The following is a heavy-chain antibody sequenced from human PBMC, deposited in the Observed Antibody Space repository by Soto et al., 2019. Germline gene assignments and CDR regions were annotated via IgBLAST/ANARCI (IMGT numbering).Heavy chain of an antibody. CDR1: GFTFRSYA. D-gene: IGHD5-18*01. CDR2: VSASGTGT. J-gene: IGHJ4*02. CDR3: ARDQGASYGLYYFDY. V-gene: IGHV3-23*04. Sequence: QLVESGGGLFQAGGSTRLSCAASGFTFRSYAMSWVRQAPGKGLEWVSAVSASGTGTYYSDSVKGRFTISRDNSKNTLYLQMNSLRAEDTALYYCARDQGASYGLYYFDYWGQGTLVTVSS.